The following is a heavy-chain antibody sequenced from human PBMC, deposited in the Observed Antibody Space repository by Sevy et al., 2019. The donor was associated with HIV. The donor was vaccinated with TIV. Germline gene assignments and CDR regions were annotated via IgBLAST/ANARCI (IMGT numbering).Heavy chain of an antibody. CDR1: GFTFRNAW. CDR3: TAGLGTSDFDY. Sequence: GGCLRLSCAASGFTFRNAWMSWVRQAPGKGLEWVGRIKSKSDGGTRDFAAPAKGRFIISRDDSKNMLYLQMSGLKTEATAHYYRTAGLGTSDFDYWGRGILVTVSS. D-gene: IGHD1-1*01. V-gene: IGHV3-15*01. CDR2: IKSKSDGGTR. J-gene: IGHJ4*02.